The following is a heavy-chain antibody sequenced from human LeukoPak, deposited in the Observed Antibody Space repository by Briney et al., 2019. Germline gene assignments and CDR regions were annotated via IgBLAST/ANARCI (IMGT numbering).Heavy chain of an antibody. CDR1: GYTFTGYY. CDR3: ARYYYGSGREAFDI. Sequence: ASVKVSCKASGYTFTGYYMQWVRQAPGQGLEWMGWINPNSGGTNYAQKFQGRVTMTRDTSISTAYMELSRLRSDDTAVYYCARYYYGSGREAFDIWGQGTMVTVSS. V-gene: IGHV1-2*02. D-gene: IGHD3-10*01. CDR2: INPNSGGT. J-gene: IGHJ3*02.